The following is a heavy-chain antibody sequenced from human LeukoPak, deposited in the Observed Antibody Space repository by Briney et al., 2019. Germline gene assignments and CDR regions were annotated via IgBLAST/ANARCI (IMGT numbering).Heavy chain of an antibody. CDR1: GASISRSINH. J-gene: IGHJ4*02. D-gene: IGHD6-19*01. V-gene: IGHV4-39*07. CDR2: IYYSGNT. Sequence: SETLSLTCSVSGASISRSINHWGWIRQPPGKRLEWIGSIYYSGNTDFNPSLKNRVSISVDTSKNNFSLKLTSVTAADTAMYYCARALPPTVAGPFDYWGQGVLVTVPS. CDR3: ARALPPTVAGPFDY.